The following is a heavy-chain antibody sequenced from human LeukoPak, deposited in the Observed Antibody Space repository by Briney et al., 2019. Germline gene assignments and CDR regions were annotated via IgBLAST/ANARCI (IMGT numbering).Heavy chain of an antibody. CDR1: GYTLTELS. V-gene: IGHV1-24*01. CDR2: FDPEDGET. D-gene: IGHD2-15*01. Sequence: GASVKVSCEVSGYTLTELSMHWVRQAPGKGLEWMGGFDPEDGETIYAQKFQGRVTMTEDTSTDTAYMELSSLRSEDTAVYYCATGDCSGGSCYYFDYWGQGTLVTVSS. J-gene: IGHJ4*02. CDR3: ATGDCSGGSCYYFDY.